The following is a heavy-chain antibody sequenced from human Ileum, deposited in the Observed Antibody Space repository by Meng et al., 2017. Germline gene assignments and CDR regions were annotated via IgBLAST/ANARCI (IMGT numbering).Heavy chain of an antibody. D-gene: IGHD5-24*01. Sequence: GESLKISCVATGFSFSTYWMSWVRQAPGKGLEWVANIKHDGSAEDYMDSVKGRFTISRDNAKNSVFLQMTSLTAEGTALYYCARNRGYNSFDYWGQGTLVTVSS. CDR3: ARNRGYNSFDY. J-gene: IGHJ4*02. CDR2: IKHDGSAE. V-gene: IGHV3-7*01. CDR1: GFSFSTYW.